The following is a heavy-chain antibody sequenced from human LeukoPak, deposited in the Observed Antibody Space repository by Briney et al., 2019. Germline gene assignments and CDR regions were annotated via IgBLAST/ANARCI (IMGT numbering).Heavy chain of an antibody. Sequence: GGSLRLSCVASGFIFSNYWMNWVRQAPGKGLEWVANIKQDGSEKYYVDSVKGRFTISRDNAKNTLYLQMNSLRAEDTAVYYCTRGISGNWFDPXXXXTXVTVSS. CDR2: IKQDGSEK. CDR1: GFIFSNYW. V-gene: IGHV3-7*01. J-gene: IGHJ5*02. D-gene: IGHD2/OR15-2a*01. CDR3: TRGISGNWFDP.